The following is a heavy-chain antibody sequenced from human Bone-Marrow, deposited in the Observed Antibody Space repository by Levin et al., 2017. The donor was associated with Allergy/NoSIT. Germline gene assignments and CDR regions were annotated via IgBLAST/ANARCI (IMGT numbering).Heavy chain of an antibody. CDR2: ISSSGSTI. V-gene: IGHV3-11*01. CDR1: GFTFSDHY. Sequence: GGSLRLSCAASGFTFSDHYMSWIRQAPGEGLECLSYISSSGSTIYYADSVKGRFTISRDNAKNSLYLQMNSLRAEDTAVYYCARDRVSRYGMDVWGQGTTVTVSS. J-gene: IGHJ6*02. D-gene: IGHD5/OR15-5a*01. CDR3: ARDRVSRYGMDV.